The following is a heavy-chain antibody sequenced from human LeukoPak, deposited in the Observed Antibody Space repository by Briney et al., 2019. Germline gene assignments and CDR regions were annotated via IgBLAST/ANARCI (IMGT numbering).Heavy chain of an antibody. V-gene: IGHV4-59*01. Sequence: SETLSLTCPGTVGSHSRYYWSWIRQPPSKGLEWIGYIYYSGSAKYKPSLKSRVTISVDTSKNQFSLKLSSVTAADTAVYYYARDGGYSYGYPNWFDPWGQGTLVTVSS. CDR3: ARDGGYSYGYPNWFDP. D-gene: IGHD5-18*01. J-gene: IGHJ5*02. CDR1: VGSHSRYY. CDR2: IYYSGSA.